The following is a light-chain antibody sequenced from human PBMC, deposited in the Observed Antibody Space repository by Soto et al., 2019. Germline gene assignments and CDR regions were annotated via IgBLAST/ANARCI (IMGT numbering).Light chain of an antibody. CDR3: QQLNGVPPYT. V-gene: IGKV1-9*01. J-gene: IGKJ2*01. CDR2: AAS. CDR1: QGISSS. Sequence: IQLTQSSSSLSASVGDGVTITCRASQGISSSLAWYQQKPGKAPKLLIYAASTLQSGVPSRFSGSGSGTDFTLTISSLQPEDFATYYCQQLNGVPPYTFGQGTKLEI.